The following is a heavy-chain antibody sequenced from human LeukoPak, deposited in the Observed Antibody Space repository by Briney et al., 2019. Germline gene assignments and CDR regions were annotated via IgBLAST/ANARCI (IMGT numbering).Heavy chain of an antibody. CDR2: TYTGGTT. CDR3: ARDVRGTRGGFN. CDR1: GFTVSSNY. J-gene: IGHJ4*02. Sequence: GGSLRRSCAASGFTVSSNYMSWVRQAPGKGLEWVSVTYTGGTTYNADSVKGRFTIYRDNSKNMLYLQMNSLRAEDTAVYYCARDVRGTRGGFNWGQGTLFTSPQ. V-gene: IGHV3-53*01. D-gene: IGHD2-2*01.